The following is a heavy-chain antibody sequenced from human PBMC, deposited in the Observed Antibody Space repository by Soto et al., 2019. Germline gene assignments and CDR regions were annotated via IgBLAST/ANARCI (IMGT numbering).Heavy chain of an antibody. D-gene: IGHD3-10*01. CDR3: ERDLVVRYYNHSMDV. CDR1: GYTFTSYG. CDR2: ISAPTGNT. V-gene: IGHV1-18*01. Sequence: ASVKVSCKASGYTFTSYGISRVRQAPGHGLGWSGWISAPTGNTNYAQDLQSRITMPTDTSTSKAYLKLNSLRSDDPAVFYCERDLVVRYYNHSMDVWGQGTTVTVAS. J-gene: IGHJ6*02.